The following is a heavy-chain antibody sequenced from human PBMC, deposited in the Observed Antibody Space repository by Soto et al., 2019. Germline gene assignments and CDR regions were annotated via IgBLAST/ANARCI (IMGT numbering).Heavy chain of an antibody. CDR3: AAYSSGYYRALDY. J-gene: IGHJ4*02. D-gene: IGHD3-22*01. CDR2: ILVGSGDT. V-gene: IGHV1-58*01. Sequence: SVKVSCKASGSVFTTTGVQWLRQARGQRPEWIGWILVGSGDTNYAQNFQGRVTITGDMSTSTVYMELHSLRSEDTAVFYCAAYSSGYYRALDYWGQGTLVTVSS. CDR1: GSVFTTTG.